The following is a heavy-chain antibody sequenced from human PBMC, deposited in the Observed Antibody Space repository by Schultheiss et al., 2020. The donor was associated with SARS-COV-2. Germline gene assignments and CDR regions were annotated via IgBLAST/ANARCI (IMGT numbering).Heavy chain of an antibody. CDR1: GYTFTSYG. V-gene: IGHV1-18*01. D-gene: IGHD4-17*01. CDR2: ISAYNGNT. J-gene: IGHJ4*02. CDR3: ARERRGTVTTSY. Sequence: ASVKVSCKASGYTFTSYGISWVRQAPGQGLEWMGWISAYNGNTNYAQKLQGRVTMTTDTSTSTAYMELSSLRSEDTAVYYCARERRGTVTTSYWGQGTLVTVSS.